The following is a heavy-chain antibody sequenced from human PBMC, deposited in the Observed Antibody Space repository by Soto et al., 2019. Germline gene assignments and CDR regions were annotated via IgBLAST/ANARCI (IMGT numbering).Heavy chain of an antibody. J-gene: IGHJ5*02. CDR1: GGSFSGYY. CDR3: ARGCPYCSGGSCYFCDWFDP. Sequence: SETLSLTCAVYGGSFSGYYWSWIRQPPGKGLEWIGEINHSGSTNYNPSLKSRVTISVDTSKNQFSLKLSSVTAADTAVYYCARGCPYCSGGSCYFCDWFDPWGQGTLVTVSS. D-gene: IGHD2-15*01. V-gene: IGHV4-34*01. CDR2: INHSGST.